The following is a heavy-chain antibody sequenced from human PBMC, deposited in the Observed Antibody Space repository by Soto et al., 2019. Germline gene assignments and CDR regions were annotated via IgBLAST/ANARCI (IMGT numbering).Heavy chain of an antibody. D-gene: IGHD3-9*01. J-gene: IGHJ3*02. CDR2: MYPGESSI. CDR3: ARAPNHVDWFPEAFDI. V-gene: IGHV5-51*01. Sequence: GESLKLSCKASGYSFTTYCIGWVRQMPGKGLEWMGIMYPGESSIRYSPSFQGQVTLSADRSINTAYLHWSSLKASDTAIYYCARAPNHVDWFPEAFDIWGQGTKVTVSS. CDR1: GYSFTTYC.